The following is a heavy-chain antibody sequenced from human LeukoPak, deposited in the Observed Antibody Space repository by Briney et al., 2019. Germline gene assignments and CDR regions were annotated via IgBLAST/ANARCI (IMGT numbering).Heavy chain of an antibody. Sequence: PSETLSLTCAVYGGSFSGYYWSWIRQPPGKGLEWIGEINHSGSTNYNPSLKSRVTISVDTSKNQFSLRLSSVTAADTAFYYCARGQRITAPGSWFDSWGQGTLVTVSS. D-gene: IGHD6-13*01. V-gene: IGHV4-34*01. CDR2: INHSGST. CDR3: ARGQRITAPGSWFDS. J-gene: IGHJ5*01. CDR1: GGSFSGYY.